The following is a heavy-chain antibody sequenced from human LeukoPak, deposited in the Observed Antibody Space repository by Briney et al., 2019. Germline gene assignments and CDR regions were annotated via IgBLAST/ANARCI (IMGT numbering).Heavy chain of an antibody. D-gene: IGHD5-18*01. CDR1: GFTFSSYS. Sequence: GGSLRLSCAASGFTFSSYSMTWVRQAPGKGLEWVSSISSSGNYIYSADSVKGRFTISRDNAKNSLYLQVNSLRAEDTAVYYCARDRPGYSYGLLFDYWGQGTLVTVSS. V-gene: IGHV3-21*01. CDR3: ARDRPGYSYGLLFDY. J-gene: IGHJ4*02. CDR2: ISSSGNYI.